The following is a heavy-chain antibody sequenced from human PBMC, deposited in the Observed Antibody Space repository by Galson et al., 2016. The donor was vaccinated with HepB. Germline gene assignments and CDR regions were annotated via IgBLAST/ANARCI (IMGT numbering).Heavy chain of an antibody. CDR1: GFTFDEYA. D-gene: IGHD3-10*01. CDR3: AKDRFGSIITDDTFDV. CDR2: ISWNSGYS. Sequence: SLRLSCAASGFTFDEYALHWVRQAQGKGLEWVSGISWNSGYSAYADSVKGRFTISRDNAKNSLYLQMNSLRAEDTALYYCAKDRFGSIITDDTFDVWGQGTMVSVSS. V-gene: IGHV3-9*01. J-gene: IGHJ3*01.